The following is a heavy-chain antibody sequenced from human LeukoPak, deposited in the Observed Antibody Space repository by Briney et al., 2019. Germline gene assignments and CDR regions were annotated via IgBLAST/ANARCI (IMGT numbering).Heavy chain of an antibody. CDR2: ISSSGSTI. Sequence: GGSLRLSCAASGFTFSSYEMNWVRQAPGKGLEWVSYISSSGSTIYYADSVKGRFTISRDNAKNSLYLQMNSLRAEDTAVYYCAKDSIESRVVMAWFDPWGQGTLVTVSS. CDR1: GFTFSSYE. CDR3: AKDSIESRVVMAWFDP. J-gene: IGHJ5*02. V-gene: IGHV3-48*03. D-gene: IGHD5-24*01.